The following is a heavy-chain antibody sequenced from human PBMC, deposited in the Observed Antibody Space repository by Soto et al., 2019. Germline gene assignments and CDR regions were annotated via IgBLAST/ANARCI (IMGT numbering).Heavy chain of an antibody. CDR3: ASGTTAMGDY. D-gene: IGHD5-18*01. V-gene: IGHV6-1*01. Sequence: VQLQQSGPGLVKPSQTLSLTCAISGDDSVSSNSAAWNWVRQSPSRCLEWLGRTYYRSKWYTNYAVSVKGRITINPDTSKNQFSLQLNSVTPEDTAVYYCASGTTAMGDYWGQGTLVTVSS. CDR1: GDDSVSSNSAA. CDR2: TYYRSKWYT. J-gene: IGHJ4*02.